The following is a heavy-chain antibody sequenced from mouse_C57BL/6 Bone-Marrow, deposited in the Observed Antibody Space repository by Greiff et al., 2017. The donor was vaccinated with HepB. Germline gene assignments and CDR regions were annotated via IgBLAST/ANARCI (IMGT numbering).Heavy chain of an antibody. J-gene: IGHJ3*01. D-gene: IGHD1-1*01. V-gene: IGHV12-3*01. CDR2: ITHSGET. CDR3: AGDRRRTVVAPVAY. Sequence: ESGPGLVKPSQSLFLTCSITGFPITSGYYWIWIRQSPGKPLEWMGYITHSGETFYNPSLQSPISITRETSKNQFFLQLNSVTTEDTAMYYGAGDRRRTVVAPVAYWGQGTLVTVSA. CDR1: GFPITSGYY.